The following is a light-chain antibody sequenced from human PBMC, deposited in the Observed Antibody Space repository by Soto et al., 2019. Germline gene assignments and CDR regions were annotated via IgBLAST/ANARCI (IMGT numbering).Light chain of an antibody. V-gene: IGLV2-11*01. CDR1: SSDVGGYNY. J-gene: IGLJ1*01. CDR2: DVN. CDR3: CSYAGSSYV. Sequence: HSVLTQPRSVSGSPGQSVTISCTGTSSDVGGYNYVSWYQQHPGKAPKLMIYDVNKRPSGVPDRFSGSKSGNTASLTISGLQAEDEADYYCCSYAGSSYVFGTGTKVTVL.